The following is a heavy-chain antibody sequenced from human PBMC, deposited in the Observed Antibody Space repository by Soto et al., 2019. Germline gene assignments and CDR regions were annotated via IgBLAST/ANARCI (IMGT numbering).Heavy chain of an antibody. CDR1: GGSISSYY. D-gene: IGHD2-2*01. V-gene: IGHV4-59*01. J-gene: IGHJ6*02. CDR3: ASTGVVVPAAMLGGDYYYYYGMDV. Sequence: SETLSLTCTVSGGSISSYYWSWIRQPPGKGLEWIGYIYYSGSTNYNPSLKSRVTISVDTSKNQFSLKLSSVTAADTAVYYCASTGVVVPAAMLGGDYYYYYGMDVWGQGTTVTVSS. CDR2: IYYSGST.